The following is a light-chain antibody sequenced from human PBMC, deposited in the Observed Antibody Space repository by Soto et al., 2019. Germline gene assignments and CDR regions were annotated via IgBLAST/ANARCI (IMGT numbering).Light chain of an antibody. Sequence: QSALTQPASVSGSPGQSITISCTGTSSDVGGYNYVSWYQQHPGKAPKFMIYDVSNRPSGVSNRFSGSKSGNTASLTISGLQAEDEADYYCSSYTSSSPVVFGGGTKLTVL. CDR1: SSDVGGYNY. J-gene: IGLJ2*01. CDR3: SSYTSSSPVV. CDR2: DVS. V-gene: IGLV2-14*01.